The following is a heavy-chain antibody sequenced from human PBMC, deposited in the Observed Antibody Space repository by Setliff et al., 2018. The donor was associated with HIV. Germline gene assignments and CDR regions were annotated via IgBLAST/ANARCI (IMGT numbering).Heavy chain of an antibody. CDR1: GYTFTSYG. Sequence: ASVKVSCKASGYTFTSYGISWVRQAPGQGLEWMGWISVFNGDTTYAQNLQGRFTMTSDTSTTTAYMELRNLRSDDTAVYYCARGRDKYGPIDYWGQGTLVTVSS. V-gene: IGHV1-18*01. J-gene: IGHJ4*02. CDR2: ISVFNGDT. D-gene: IGHD3-10*01. CDR3: ARGRDKYGPIDY.